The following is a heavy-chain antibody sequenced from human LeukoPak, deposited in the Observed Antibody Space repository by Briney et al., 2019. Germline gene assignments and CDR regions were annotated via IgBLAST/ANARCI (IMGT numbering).Heavy chain of an antibody. CDR1: GGSISSYY. J-gene: IGHJ4*02. Sequence: SETLSLTCTVSGGSISSYYWSWIRQPPGKGLEWIGSIYYSGNTYYNASLKSQVSISIDTSKNRFSLRLTSVTAADTAVYYCARQTGSGLFILPGGQGTLVTVSS. V-gene: IGHV4-59*04. CDR2: IYYSGNT. CDR3: ARQTGSGLFILP. D-gene: IGHD3/OR15-3a*01.